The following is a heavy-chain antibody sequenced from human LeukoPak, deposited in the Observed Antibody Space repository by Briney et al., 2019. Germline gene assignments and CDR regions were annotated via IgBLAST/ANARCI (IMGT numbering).Heavy chain of an antibody. V-gene: IGHV4-34*01. CDR1: GGSFSGYY. CDR2: INHSGST. Sequence: SETLSLTCAVYGGSFSGYYWSWIRQPPGKGLEWIGEINHSGSTNYNPSLKSRVTISVDTSKNQFSLKLSSVTAADTAVYYCARRRRCYGSAPGLVDPWGQGTLVTVSS. J-gene: IGHJ5*02. D-gene: IGHD3-10*01. CDR3: ARRRRCYGSAPGLVDP.